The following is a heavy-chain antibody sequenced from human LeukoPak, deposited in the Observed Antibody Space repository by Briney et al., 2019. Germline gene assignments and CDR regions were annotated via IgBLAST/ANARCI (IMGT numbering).Heavy chain of an antibody. V-gene: IGHV3-7*01. J-gene: IGHJ4*02. D-gene: IGHD3-16*01. CDR3: ARDSWGDDYKGGL. Sequence: PGGSLRLSCAASGFTFSSYWMSWVRQAPGKGLQWVANIKHDGSEKYYVDSVMGRFTISRDNAKNSVYLQLNRLRVEDTAVYYCARDSWGDDYKGGLGGQGTLVIVSS. CDR1: GFTFSSYW. CDR2: IKHDGSEK.